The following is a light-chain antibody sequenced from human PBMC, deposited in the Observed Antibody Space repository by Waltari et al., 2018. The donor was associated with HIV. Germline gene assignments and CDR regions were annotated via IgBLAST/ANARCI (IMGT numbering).Light chain of an antibody. J-gene: IGKJ4*01. CDR1: QSVGSY. V-gene: IGKV3-11*01. CDR3: QQRSNWHPLT. CDR2: DAS. Sequence: EIVLTQSPATLFLSPGERATISCRASQSVGSYLAWYQQKPGQAARLLIYDASSRATGIAARCSGSGSGTDFSLTISSIQPEEVAVYYCQQRSNWHPLTFGGGTKVGIK.